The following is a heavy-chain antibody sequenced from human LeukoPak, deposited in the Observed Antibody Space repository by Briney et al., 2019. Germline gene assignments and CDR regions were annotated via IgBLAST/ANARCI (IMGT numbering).Heavy chain of an antibody. CDR1: GFTFSSYA. CDR3: ASRHCSGGSCSTTHYYYYYYMDV. CDR2: ISGSGGRI. V-gene: IGHV3-23*01. Sequence: PGGSLRLSCAASGFTFSSYAMSWVRQAPGKGLEWVSAISGSGGRIYYGASVKGRFTISRDNSKNTLYLQMNSLRAEDTAVYYCASRHCSGGSCSTTHYYYYYYMDVWGKGTTVTISS. J-gene: IGHJ6*03. D-gene: IGHD2-15*01.